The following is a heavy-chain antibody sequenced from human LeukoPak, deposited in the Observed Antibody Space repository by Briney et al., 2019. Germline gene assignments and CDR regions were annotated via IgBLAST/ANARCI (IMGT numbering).Heavy chain of an antibody. CDR3: ARGGPRDHDFDY. Sequence: PSETLSLTCTVSGGSISSGGYYWSWIRQHPGKGLEWIGYIYYSGSTYYNPSLKSRVTISVDTSKNQFSLKLSSVTAADTAVYYCARGGPRDHDFDYWGQGTLVTVSS. CDR1: GGSISSGGYY. J-gene: IGHJ4*02. V-gene: IGHV4-31*03. CDR2: IYYSGST. D-gene: IGHD1-14*01.